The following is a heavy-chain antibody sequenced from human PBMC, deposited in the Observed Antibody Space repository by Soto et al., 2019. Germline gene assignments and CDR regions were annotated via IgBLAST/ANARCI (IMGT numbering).Heavy chain of an antibody. D-gene: IGHD3-10*01. V-gene: IGHV1-8*01. CDR3: ARLWFGELFAFDI. CDR1: GYSFTSYD. J-gene: IGHJ3*02. CDR2: MNPNTGNT. Sequence: ASVKVSCKASGYSFTSYDINWVRQATGQGLEWMGWMNPNTGNTGYAQKFQGRLTMTRNTSISTAYMELSSLRSEDTAVYYCARLWFGELFAFDIWGQGTMVT.